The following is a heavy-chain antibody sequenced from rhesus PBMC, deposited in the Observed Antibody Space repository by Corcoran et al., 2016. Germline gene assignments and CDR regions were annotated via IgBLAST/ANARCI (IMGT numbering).Heavy chain of an antibody. J-gene: IGHJ3*01. Sequence: QLQLQESGPGLVKPSETLSLTCAVSGGSISSGYGWSWIRQPPGKGLEWSGNIFGSIGSTNPTPSLKSRVTISKATAKNQFSVKLASVTAADTAVYYCARGGSSGDSTRGGGFDFWGQGLRVTV. D-gene: IGHD5-24*01. CDR1: GGSISSGYG. CDR2: IFGSIGST. V-gene: IGHV4-127*01. CDR3: ARGGSSGDSTRGGGFDF.